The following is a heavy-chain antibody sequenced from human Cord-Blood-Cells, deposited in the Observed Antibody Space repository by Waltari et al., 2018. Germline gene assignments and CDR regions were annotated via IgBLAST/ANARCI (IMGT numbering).Heavy chain of an antibody. J-gene: IGHJ4*02. CDR3: ARDSGDYVWGSYRYFDY. D-gene: IGHD3-16*02. CDR1: GFTFSSYS. CDR2: ISSSSRYI. V-gene: IGHV3-21*01. Sequence: EVQLVESGGGLVKPGGSLRLSCAASGFTFSSYSMNWVREAPGKGLGWVSSISSSSRYISYADSVKGRFTLSRDNAKNSLYLQLTSLRAEDTAVYYCARDSGDYVWGSYRYFDYWGQGTLVTVSS.